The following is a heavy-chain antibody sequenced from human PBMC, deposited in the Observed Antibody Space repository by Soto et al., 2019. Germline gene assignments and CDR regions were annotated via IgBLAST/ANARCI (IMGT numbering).Heavy chain of an antibody. V-gene: IGHV3-23*01. CDR2: ISGSDGKT. CDR3: ARWSHLDY. D-gene: IGHD3-3*01. Sequence: PWGSLRLSCAASGFSFGSYALSWVRQAPGKGLEWVSTISGSDGKTFYADSVKGRFSISRATSQSTLYLQMNSLRADATAMYYCARWSHLDYWGQGTRVTVYS. CDR1: GFSFGSYA. J-gene: IGHJ4*02.